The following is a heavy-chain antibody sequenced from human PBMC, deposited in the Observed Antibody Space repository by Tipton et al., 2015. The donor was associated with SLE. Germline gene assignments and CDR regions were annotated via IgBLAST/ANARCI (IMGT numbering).Heavy chain of an antibody. V-gene: IGHV4-4*08. CDR2: VDNSGSA. CDR3: ARENSRKGFDI. D-gene: IGHD1/OR15-1a*01. Sequence: TLSLTCTVSGVSIRSYFWSWIRQPPGKGLELIGFVDNSGSAGYTPSLKSRVTISVDTSKNQFSLKLSSLTAADTAVYYCARENSRKGFDIWGQGTMVTVSS. CDR1: GVSIRSYF. J-gene: IGHJ3*02.